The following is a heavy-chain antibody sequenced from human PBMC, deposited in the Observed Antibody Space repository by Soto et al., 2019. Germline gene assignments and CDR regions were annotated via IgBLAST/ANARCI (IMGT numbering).Heavy chain of an antibody. CDR1: GFTFSRYN. CDR2: ISSSGTYI. CDR3: ARGALCSTTNCFGSGGFDI. V-gene: IGHV3-21*01. J-gene: IGHJ3*02. Sequence: GGSLRLSCAVSGFTFSRYNMNWVRQAPGKGLDWVSSISSSGTYIYYADPVKGRFTISRDNAKNSLYLQMNSLRAEDTAVYYCARGALCSTTNCFGSGGFDIWGQGTMVTV. D-gene: IGHD2-2*01.